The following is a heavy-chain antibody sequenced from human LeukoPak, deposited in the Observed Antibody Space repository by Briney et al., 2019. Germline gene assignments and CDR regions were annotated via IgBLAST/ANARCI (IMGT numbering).Heavy chain of an antibody. D-gene: IGHD2-8*02. V-gene: IGHV3-23*01. CDR2: IFPSGGEI. J-gene: IGHJ4*02. CDR3: ATYRQVLLPFES. Sequence: GGSLRLSRAASGFTFSTFAMIWVRQPPGKGLEWVSSIFPSGGEIHYADSVRGRFTISRDNSKSTLSLQMNSLRAEDTAIYYCATYRQVLLPFESWGQGTLVTVSS. CDR1: GFTFSTFA.